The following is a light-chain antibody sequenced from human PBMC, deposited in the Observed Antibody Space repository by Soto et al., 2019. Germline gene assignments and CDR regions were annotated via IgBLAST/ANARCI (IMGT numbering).Light chain of an antibody. Sequence: DIQMTQSPSTLSGSVGDRVTITCRASQSISSWLAWYQQKPGKAPKLLIYDASILESGVPSRFSGSGSGTEFTLTISSLQPDDFATYYCQQYDSYSYTFGQGTKVDVK. J-gene: IGKJ2*01. V-gene: IGKV1-5*01. CDR2: DAS. CDR3: QQYDSYSYT. CDR1: QSISSW.